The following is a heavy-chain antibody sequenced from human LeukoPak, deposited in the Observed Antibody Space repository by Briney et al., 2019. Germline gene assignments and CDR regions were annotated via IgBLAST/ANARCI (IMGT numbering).Heavy chain of an antibody. Sequence: SETLSLTCTVSGGSISSYYWSWIRQPAGKGLEWIGRIYTSGSTNYNPSLKSRVTMSVDTSKNQFSLKLSSVTAADTAVYYCARDQAEGLLWFGDLGWFDPWGQGTLVTVSS. CDR2: IYTSGST. CDR3: ARDQAEGLLWFGDLGWFDP. D-gene: IGHD3-10*01. CDR1: GGSISSYY. V-gene: IGHV4-4*07. J-gene: IGHJ5*02.